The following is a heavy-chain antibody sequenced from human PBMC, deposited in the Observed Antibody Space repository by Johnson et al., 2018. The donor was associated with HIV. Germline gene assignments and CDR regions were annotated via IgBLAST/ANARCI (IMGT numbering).Heavy chain of an antibody. CDR2: IRYDGSNK. CDR1: GFTFSSYG. CDR3: AKVFNSETTVYYSYAAFDV. Sequence: QVQLVESGGGVVQPGGSLRLSCAASGFTFSSYGMHWVRQAPGKGLEWVAFIRYDGSNKYYADSVKGRFTISRDNSKNTLYLQMNSLRAEDTAVYYCAKVFNSETTVYYSYAAFDVWGQGTVVTVSS. J-gene: IGHJ3*01. V-gene: IGHV3-30*02. D-gene: IGHD3-22*01.